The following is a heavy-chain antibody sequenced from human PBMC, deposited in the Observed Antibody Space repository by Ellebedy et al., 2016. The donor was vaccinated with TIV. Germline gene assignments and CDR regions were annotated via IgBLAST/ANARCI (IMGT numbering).Heavy chain of an antibody. V-gene: IGHV4-34*01. D-gene: IGHD1-26*01. CDR1: GGSFTSYY. CDR2: IDHRGTT. J-gene: IGHJ4*02. CDR3: ARSGTYARSSLFDY. Sequence: MPSETLSLTCAVYGGSFTSYYWSRIRQSPGKGREWFGEIDHRGTTTYNPSLESRVIISVDTSKNQFSLKVRSVTAADTGIYYCARSGTYARSSLFDYWGQGNLVTASS.